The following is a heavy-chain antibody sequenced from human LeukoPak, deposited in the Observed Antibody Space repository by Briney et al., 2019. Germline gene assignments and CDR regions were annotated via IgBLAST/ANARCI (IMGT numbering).Heavy chain of an antibody. Sequence: SVKVSCKASGGTFSSYAISWVRQAPGQGLEWMGGIIPIFGTANYAQKFQGRVTITADESTSTAYMELSSLRSEDTAVYYCASPPPEISGVAAFDYWRQGTLVTVSS. CDR2: IIPIFGTA. J-gene: IGHJ4*02. CDR3: ASPPPEISGVAAFDY. D-gene: IGHD3-3*01. V-gene: IGHV1-69*13. CDR1: GGTFSSYA.